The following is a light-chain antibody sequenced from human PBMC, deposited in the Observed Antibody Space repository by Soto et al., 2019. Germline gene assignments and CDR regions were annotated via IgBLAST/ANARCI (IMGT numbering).Light chain of an antibody. CDR1: QGISSY. CDR3: QQYHSFPRT. V-gene: IGKV1D-8*01. J-gene: IGKJ1*01. CDR2: AAS. Sequence: VIWMTQSPSLLSASTGDRVTISCRVSQGISSYLAWYQQKPGKATELLIYAASTLQSGVPSRFSGSGSGTDFTLTISCLQSEDFATYYCQQYHSFPRTFGQGTKVEIK.